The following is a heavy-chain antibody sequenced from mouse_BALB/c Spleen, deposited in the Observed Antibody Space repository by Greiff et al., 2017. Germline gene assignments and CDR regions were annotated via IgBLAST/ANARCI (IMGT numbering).Heavy chain of an antibody. D-gene: IGHD2-10*02. Sequence: EVQLLQSGTVLARPGASVKMSCKASGYTFTSYCMHWVNQRPGQGLEWIGAICPGNSDTSSNQKFKGKAKLTAVTSTSTAYMELSSLTNEDSAFYNCQYGNYVGAMDYWGQGTSVTVSS. J-gene: IGHJ4*01. CDR1: GYTFTSYC. CDR3: QYGNYVGAMDY. V-gene: IGHV1-5*01. CDR2: ICPGNSDT.